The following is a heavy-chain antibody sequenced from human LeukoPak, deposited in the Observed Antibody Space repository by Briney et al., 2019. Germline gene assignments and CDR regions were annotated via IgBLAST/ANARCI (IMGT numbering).Heavy chain of an antibody. D-gene: IGHD2-2*01. CDR3: ARALGCGSYSCYPDF. V-gene: IGHV4-61*02. Sequence: SETLSLTCTVSGGSISSGSYYWSWIRQPAGKGQEWIGRFYTSGDTNYNPSLKSRVTISVDTSKNQFSLNLSSVTTADTAVYYCARALGCGSYSCYPDFWGQGTLVTVSS. J-gene: IGHJ4*02. CDR1: GGSISSGSYY. CDR2: FYTSGDT.